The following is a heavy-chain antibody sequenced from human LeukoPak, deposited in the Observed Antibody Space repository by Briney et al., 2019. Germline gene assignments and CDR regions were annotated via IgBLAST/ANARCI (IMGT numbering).Heavy chain of an antibody. J-gene: IGHJ6*02. D-gene: IGHD2-15*01. Sequence: GGSLRLSCAASAFTFTSYTMNRVRQAPGKGLEWASAITSSRTYIYYAESVRGRFTVSRDNAKNSVYLQMNSLRADDTAVYYCARDPTPRYFSGGSCYTHYGMDVWGQGTTVTVSS. CDR2: ITSSRTYI. V-gene: IGHV3-21*06. CDR3: ARDPTPRYFSGGSCYTHYGMDV. CDR1: AFTFTSYT.